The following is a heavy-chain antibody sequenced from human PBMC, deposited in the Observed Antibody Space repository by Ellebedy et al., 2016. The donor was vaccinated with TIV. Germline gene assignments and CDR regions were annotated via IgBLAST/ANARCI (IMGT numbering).Heavy chain of an antibody. J-gene: IGHJ6*02. D-gene: IGHD5-18*01. CDR2: IYYSGST. CDR3: ARDRLYSTAMVTRYGMDV. Sequence: SETLSLXXTVSGGSISSSSYYWGWIRQPPGKGLEWIGSIYYSGSTYYNPSLKSRVTISVDTSKNQFSLKLSSVTAADTAVYYCARDRLYSTAMVTRYGMDVWGQGTTVTVSS. V-gene: IGHV4-39*07. CDR1: GGSISSSSYY.